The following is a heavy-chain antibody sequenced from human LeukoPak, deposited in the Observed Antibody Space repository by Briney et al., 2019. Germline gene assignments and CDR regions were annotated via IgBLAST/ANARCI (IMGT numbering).Heavy chain of an antibody. Sequence: PGGSLRLSCAASGLTFSSHWMHWVRQAPGKGLEWVAVISYDGSNKYYADSVKGRFTISRDNSKNTLYLQMNSLRAEDTAVYYCARGYCSSTSCYSFLYYYGMDVWGQGTTVTVSS. CDR2: ISYDGSNK. CDR3: ARGYCSSTSCYSFLYYYGMDV. CDR1: GLTFSSHW. J-gene: IGHJ6*02. V-gene: IGHV3-30*03. D-gene: IGHD2-2*01.